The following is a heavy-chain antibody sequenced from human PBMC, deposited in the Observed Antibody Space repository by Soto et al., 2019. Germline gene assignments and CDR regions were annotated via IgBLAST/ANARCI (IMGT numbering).Heavy chain of an antibody. V-gene: IGHV4-4*07. D-gene: IGHD3-16*01. CDR3: AGGGEFYVLDV. Sequence: QVQLQESGPGLVKPSETLSLTCTVSGGSISGYYWTWIRQPAGKGLEWIGRKHTSGTTNYNPSLKRRVTMSIDTSTDQFSLNRASVTAADKPVYYCAGGGEFYVLDVWGQGTTVAVSS. CDR2: KHTSGTT. J-gene: IGHJ6*02. CDR1: GGSISGYY.